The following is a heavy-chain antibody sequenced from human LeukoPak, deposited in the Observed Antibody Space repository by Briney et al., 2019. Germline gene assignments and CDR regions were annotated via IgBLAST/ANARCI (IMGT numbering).Heavy chain of an antibody. J-gene: IGHJ6*03. V-gene: IGHV1-2*02. CDR2: INPNSGVT. D-gene: IGHD2-2*01. CDR1: GYTFTGYY. CDR3: ASELTETRYCSSTSRPTSMDV. Sequence: ASVKVSCKASGYTFTGYYMHWVRQAPGQGLEWMGWINPNSGVTKYAQKFQGRVTMTRDTSISTAYMELSRLRSDDTAVYYCASELTETRYCSSTSRPTSMDVWGKGTTVTVSS.